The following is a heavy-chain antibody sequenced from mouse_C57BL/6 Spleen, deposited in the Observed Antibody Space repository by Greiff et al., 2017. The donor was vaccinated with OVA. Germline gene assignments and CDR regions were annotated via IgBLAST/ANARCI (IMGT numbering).Heavy chain of an antibody. J-gene: IGHJ1*03. CDR2: INYDGSST. V-gene: IGHV5-16*01. CDR3: AREGTTVGDWYFDV. D-gene: IGHD1-1*01. Sequence: EVHLVESEGGLVQPGSSMKLSCTASGFTFSDYYMAWVRQVPEKGLEWVANINYDGSSTYYLDSLKSRFIISRDNAKNILYLQMSSLKSEDTATYYCAREGTTVGDWYFDVWGTGTTVTVSS. CDR1: GFTFSDYY.